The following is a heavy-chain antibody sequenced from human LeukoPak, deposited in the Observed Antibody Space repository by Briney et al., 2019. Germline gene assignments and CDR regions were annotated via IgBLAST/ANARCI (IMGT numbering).Heavy chain of an antibody. D-gene: IGHD3-3*01. V-gene: IGHV3-66*01. CDR3: ARCLLVQGYCYGMDV. J-gene: IGHJ6*02. CDR2: IYSGGNT. CDR1: GFTVSSNY. Sequence: GGSLRLSCAASGFTVSSNYMSWVRQAPGKGLEWVSIIYSGGNTYYADSVKGRFTISRDNSKSTLHLQMNSLTAEDTAVYYCARCLLVQGYCYGMDVWGQGTTVTVSS.